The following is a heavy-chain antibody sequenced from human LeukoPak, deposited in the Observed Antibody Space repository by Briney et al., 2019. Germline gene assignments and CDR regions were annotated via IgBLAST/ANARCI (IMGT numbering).Heavy chain of an antibody. V-gene: IGHV3-74*01. Sequence: GGSLRLSCAASGFTFSSYWVHWVRQAPGQGLVWVSRISQDGRNTDYADSVKGRFTISRDNAKNTLYLQVNSLRAEDTAVHYCARSGVSGYNLWYFDYWGQGTLVTVSS. CDR2: ISQDGRNT. CDR3: ARSGVSGYNLWYFDY. D-gene: IGHD5-12*01. CDR1: GFTFSSYW. J-gene: IGHJ4*02.